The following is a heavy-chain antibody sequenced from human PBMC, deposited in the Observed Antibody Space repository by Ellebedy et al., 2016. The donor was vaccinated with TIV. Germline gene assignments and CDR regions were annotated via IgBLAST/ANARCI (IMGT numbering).Heavy chain of an antibody. Sequence: SETLSLXXAVYGGSFSGYYWSWIRQPPGKGLEWIGYIYYSGSANYNPSLKSRVTISVDTSKNQFSLKLSSVTAADTAVYYCASALYYYGSGGWFDPWGQGTLVTVSS. CDR1: GGSFSGYY. J-gene: IGHJ5*02. CDR2: IYYSGSA. CDR3: ASALYYYGSGGWFDP. V-gene: IGHV4-59*01. D-gene: IGHD3-10*01.